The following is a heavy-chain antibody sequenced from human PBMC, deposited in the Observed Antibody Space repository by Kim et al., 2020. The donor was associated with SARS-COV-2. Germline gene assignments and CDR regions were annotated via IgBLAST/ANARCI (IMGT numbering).Heavy chain of an antibody. CDR3: ARDRGSSSMDV. CDR2: T. J-gene: IGHJ6*02. D-gene: IGHD6-19*01. V-gene: IGHV1-3*01. Sequence: TKYSQKFQGRVTITRDTSASTAYMELSSLRSEDTAVYYCARDRGSSSMDVWGQGTTVTVSS.